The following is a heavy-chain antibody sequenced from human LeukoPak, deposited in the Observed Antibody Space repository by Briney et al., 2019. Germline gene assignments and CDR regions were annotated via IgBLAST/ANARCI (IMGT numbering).Heavy chain of an antibody. CDR1: GFTNSSYW. CDR3: AKCRYQLRRPGGFDI. D-gene: IGHD2-2*01. Sequence: GGTLSFYGAGSGFTNSSYWMTWLRPAPGQGLVWVANIKQDGSEKYYVASVKGRFTISTDNAKTTVYLQMNSLRAEDTAVYYCAKCRYQLRRPGGFDIWGQGTMVTVSS. V-gene: IGHV3-7*01. CDR2: IKQDGSEK. J-gene: IGHJ3*02.